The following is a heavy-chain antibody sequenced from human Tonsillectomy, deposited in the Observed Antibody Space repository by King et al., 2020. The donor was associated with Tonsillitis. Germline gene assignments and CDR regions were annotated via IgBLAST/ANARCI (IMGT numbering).Heavy chain of an antibody. CDR1: GFMFSGFG. V-gene: IGHV3-30*18. CDR3: AKGLYYYGSGTYYRRRDAFDI. J-gene: IGHJ3*02. D-gene: IGHD3-10*01. CDR2: ISFDGSNT. Sequence: VQLVQSGGGVVQPGRSLRLSCAASGFMFSGFGMYWVRQAPGKGLDWVSFISFDGSNTDYADSVKGRFTISRDSSNNTLYLQMESLRAEDTAVYYCAKGLYYYGSGTYYRRRDAFDIWGQGTMVTVSS.